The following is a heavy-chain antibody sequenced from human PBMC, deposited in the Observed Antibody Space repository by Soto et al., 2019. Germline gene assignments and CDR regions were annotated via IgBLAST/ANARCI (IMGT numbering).Heavy chain of an antibody. CDR1: GGSINTATHS. CDR3: ARGGGVTTTGDDY. J-gene: IGHJ4*02. D-gene: IGHD4-4*01. V-gene: IGHV4-30-2*01. CDR2: IYHSGST. Sequence: QLQLQESGSGLVKPSQTLSLTCAVSGGSINTATHSWSWIRQPPGKGLEWIGYIYHSGSTYYNPSVKSRVTISIDKPNNPFSLGLSSVTAADTAVYYCARGGGVTTTGDDYWGQGILVTVSS.